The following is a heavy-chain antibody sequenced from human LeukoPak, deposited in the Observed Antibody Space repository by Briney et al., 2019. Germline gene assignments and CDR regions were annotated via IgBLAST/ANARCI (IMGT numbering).Heavy chain of an antibody. Sequence: GGSLRLSCAASGFTFSSDSMNWVRQAPGKGLEWGSSISSSSSNIYYADSVKGRFTISRDNAKNSLYLQMDSLRAEDTAVYYCARDRDNGMDVWGPGTTVTVSS. CDR1: GFTFSSDS. J-gene: IGHJ6*02. CDR3: ARDRDNGMDV. CDR2: ISSSSSNI. V-gene: IGHV3-21*01.